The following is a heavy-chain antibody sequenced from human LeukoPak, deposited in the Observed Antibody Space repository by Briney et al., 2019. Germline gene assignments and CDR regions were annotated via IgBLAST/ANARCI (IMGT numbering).Heavy chain of an antibody. CDR2: IYYSGST. CDR1: GGSISSSSYY. V-gene: IGHV4-39*01. CDR3: ARHRIPAALASAFDY. J-gene: IGHJ4*02. Sequence: PSETLSLTCTVSGGSISSSSYYWDWIRQPPGKGLEWIGAIYYSGSTNYNPSLKSRVTISVDTSKNQFSLKLSSVTAAHTAVYYCARHRIPAALASAFDYWGQGTLVTVSS. D-gene: IGHD2-2*01.